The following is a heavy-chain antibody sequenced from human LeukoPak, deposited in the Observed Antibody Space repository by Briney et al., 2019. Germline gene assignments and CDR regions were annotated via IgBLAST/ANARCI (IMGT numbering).Heavy chain of an antibody. V-gene: IGHV3-23*01. CDR2: ISGSGGTT. CDR1: GFTFSSYA. CDR3: AHPYCCNATCHTLIVYFDL. J-gene: IGHJ4*02. D-gene: IGHD2-2*02. Sequence: GGSLRLSYPPSGFTFSSYATSWVRQAPGKGLEWVSAISGSGGTTYYADSVKGRFTISRDNSKNTLYLQMNSLRAEDTAIYYCAHPYCCNATCHTLIVYFDLWGQGTLVTVSS.